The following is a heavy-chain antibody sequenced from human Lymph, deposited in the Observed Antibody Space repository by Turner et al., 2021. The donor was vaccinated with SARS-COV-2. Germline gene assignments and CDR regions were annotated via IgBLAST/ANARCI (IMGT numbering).Heavy chain of an antibody. CDR3: ARRHSGNYDAFDI. D-gene: IGHD1-26*01. CDR2: IIPNLGKA. V-gene: IGHV1-69*10. Sequence: QVRLVPSGAVVKTPGFSVRVSCRASGGTFSTYGMSWVRQAPGKGLEWMGGIIPNLGKANYAQKFQGRVTITADKSTSTAYMELSSLRSEDTAVYHCARRHSGNYDAFDIWGQGTMVTVSS. CDR1: GGTFSTYG. J-gene: IGHJ3*02.